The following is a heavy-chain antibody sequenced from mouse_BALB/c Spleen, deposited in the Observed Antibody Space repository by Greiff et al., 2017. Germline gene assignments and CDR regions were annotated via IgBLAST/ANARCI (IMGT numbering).Heavy chain of an antibody. V-gene: IGHV1-54*01. CDR3: ARTTVVATSGMDY. J-gene: IGHJ4*01. Sequence: VQLQQSGAELVRPGTSVKVSCKASGYAFTNYLIEWVKQRPGQGLEWIGVINPGSGGTNYNEKFKGKATLTADKSSSTAYMQLSSLTSEDSAVYYCARTTVVATSGMDYWGQGTSVTVSS. D-gene: IGHD1-1*01. CDR2: INPGSGGT. CDR1: GYAFTNYL.